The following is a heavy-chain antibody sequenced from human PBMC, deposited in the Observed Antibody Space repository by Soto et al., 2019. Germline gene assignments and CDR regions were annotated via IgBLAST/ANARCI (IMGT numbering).Heavy chain of an antibody. Sequence: ESGGGLVQPGGSLRLACEASGFAFGSYSMNWVRQAPGKGLEWISYISSSSSPIYYADSVKGRFTISRDAAKNSVYLQMNSLRDEDTAVYYCARDGGGESSTSAYYYYYGMDVWGQGTTVTVSS. CDR2: ISSSSSPI. V-gene: IGHV3-48*02. CDR3: ARDGGGESSTSAYYYYYGMDV. CDR1: GFAFGSYS. D-gene: IGHD2-2*01. J-gene: IGHJ6*02.